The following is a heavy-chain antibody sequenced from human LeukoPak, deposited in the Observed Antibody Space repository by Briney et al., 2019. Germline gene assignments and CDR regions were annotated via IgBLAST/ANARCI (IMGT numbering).Heavy chain of an antibody. CDR2: IYTTGMT. CDR1: GGSINSYW. V-gene: IGHV4-4*07. CDR3: ARAGYTISSYRFDY. Sequence: SETLSLTCSVSGGSINSYWWSWIRQPAGKGLEFIGRIYTTGMTNYNPSLRSRVSMSVDTSKNQFSLELRSVTAADTAVYFCARAGYTISSYRFDYWGQGALVTVSS. D-gene: IGHD3-16*02. J-gene: IGHJ4*02.